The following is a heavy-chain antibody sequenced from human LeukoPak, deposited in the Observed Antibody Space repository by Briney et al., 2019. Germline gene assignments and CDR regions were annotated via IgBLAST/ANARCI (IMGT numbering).Heavy chain of an antibody. CDR1: GYTFTSYG. CDR2: ISAYNGNT. CDR3: ARVKMGNAFDI. D-gene: IGHD5-24*01. V-gene: IGHV1-18*01. J-gene: IGHJ3*02. Sequence: GASVKVSCKASGYTFTSYGISWVRQAPGQGLEWMGWISAYNGNTNYAQKFQGRVTMTRDTSTSTVYMELSSLRSEDTAVYYCARVKMGNAFDIWGQGTMVTVSS.